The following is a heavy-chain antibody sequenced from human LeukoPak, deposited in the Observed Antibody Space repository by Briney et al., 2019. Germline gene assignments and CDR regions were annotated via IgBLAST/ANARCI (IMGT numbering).Heavy chain of an antibody. CDR3: AREPDYYGSGSFSPLDY. CDR2: ISYGGSNK. Sequence: PGGSLRLSCAASGFTFSSYAMHWVRQAPGKGLEWVAVISYGGSNKYYADSVKGRFTISRDNSKNTLYLQMNSLRAEDTAVYYCAREPDYYGSGSFSPLDYWGQGTLVTVSS. D-gene: IGHD3-10*01. J-gene: IGHJ4*02. V-gene: IGHV3-30*04. CDR1: GFTFSSYA.